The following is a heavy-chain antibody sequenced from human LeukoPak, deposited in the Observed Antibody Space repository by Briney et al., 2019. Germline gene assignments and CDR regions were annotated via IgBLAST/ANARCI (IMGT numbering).Heavy chain of an antibody. J-gene: IGHJ6*02. CDR3: ARAPWHYYDSSGYYPTLGGMDV. CDR1: GFTFSSYS. CDR2: ISSSSSYI. V-gene: IGHV3-21*01. D-gene: IGHD3-22*01. Sequence: KSGGSLRLSCAPFGFTFSSYSMNWVRQAPGKGLEWVSSISSSSSYIYYADSVKGRFTISRDNAKNSLYLQMNSLRAEDTAVYYCARAPWHYYDSSGYYPTLGGMDVWGQGTTVTVSS.